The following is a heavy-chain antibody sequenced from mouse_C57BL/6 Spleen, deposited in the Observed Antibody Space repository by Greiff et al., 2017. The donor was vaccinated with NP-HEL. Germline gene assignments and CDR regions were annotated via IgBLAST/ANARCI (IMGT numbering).Heavy chain of an antibody. CDR2: INPSTGGT. CDR1: GYSFTGYY. Sequence: VQLQQSGPELVKPGASVKISCKASGYSFTGYYMNWVKQSPEKSLEWIGEINPSTGGTTYNQKFKAKATLTVDKSSSTAYMQLKSLTSEDSAVYYCARLNYFDVWGTGTTVTVSS. V-gene: IGHV1-42*01. J-gene: IGHJ1*03. CDR3: ARLNYFDV.